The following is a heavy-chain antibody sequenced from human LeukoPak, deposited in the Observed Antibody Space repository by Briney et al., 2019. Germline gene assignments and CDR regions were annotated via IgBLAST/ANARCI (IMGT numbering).Heavy chain of an antibody. V-gene: IGHV3-23*01. J-gene: IGHJ2*01. CDR1: GFTFSSFA. CDR3: VKGGSTYSSTSYWHFDL. Sequence: GGSLRLPCAASGFTFSSFAMSWVRQAPGKGLEWVSTISATGGSIYYADSVRGRLTISRDNSKNTVYLQMNSLRAEDTAVYYCVKGGSTYSSTSYWHFDLWGRGTLVTVSS. D-gene: IGHD6-13*01. CDR2: ISATGGSI.